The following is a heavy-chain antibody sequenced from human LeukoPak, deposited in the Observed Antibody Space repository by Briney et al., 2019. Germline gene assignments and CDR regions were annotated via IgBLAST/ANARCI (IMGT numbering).Heavy chain of an antibody. V-gene: IGHV3-7*01. CDR3: ARVGVVTRLYYYYYYMDV. J-gene: IGHJ6*03. CDR2: IKQDGSEK. CDR1: GFTFSSCW. D-gene: IGHD3-22*01. Sequence: GGSLRLSCAASGFTFSSCWMSWVRQAPGKGREGVANIKQDGSEKYYVDSVKGRFTISRDNAKNSLYLQMNSLRAEDTAVYYCARVGVVTRLYYYYYYMDVWGKGTTVTVSS.